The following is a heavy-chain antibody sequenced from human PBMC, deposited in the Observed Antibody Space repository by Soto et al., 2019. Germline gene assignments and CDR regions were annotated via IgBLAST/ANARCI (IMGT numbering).Heavy chain of an antibody. CDR3: ARDRGWLQSIFDY. CDR1: GYTFTSYA. Sequence: GASVKVSCKASGYTFTSYAMDWVRQAPGQRLEWMGWINAGNGNTKYSQKFQGRVTITRDTSASTAYMELSSLRSEDTAVYYCARDRGWLQSIFDYWGQGTLVTVSS. V-gene: IGHV1-3*01. D-gene: IGHD3-10*01. J-gene: IGHJ4*02. CDR2: INAGNGNT.